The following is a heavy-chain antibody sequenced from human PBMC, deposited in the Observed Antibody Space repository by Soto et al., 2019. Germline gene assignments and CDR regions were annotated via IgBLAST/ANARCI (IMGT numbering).Heavy chain of an antibody. CDR2: IYYSGST. V-gene: IGHV4-59*01. J-gene: IGHJ4*02. CDR1: GGSFSSYY. CDR3: ARLRPGYYGSGSMSTYPYYFDY. D-gene: IGHD3-10*01. Sequence: SESLSLTCAAYGGSFSSYYWSWTRQPTGKGLEWIGYIYYSGSTNYNPSLKSRVTISVETSKNQFSLKLSSVTAADTAVYYCARLRPGYYGSGSMSTYPYYFDYWGQGTLVTVSS.